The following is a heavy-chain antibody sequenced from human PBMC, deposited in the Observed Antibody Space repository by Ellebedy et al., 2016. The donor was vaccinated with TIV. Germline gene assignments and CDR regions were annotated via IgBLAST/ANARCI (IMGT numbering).Heavy chain of an antibody. D-gene: IGHD2/OR15-2a*01. J-gene: IGHJ5*02. CDR2: VYHSGHT. V-gene: IGHV4-4*02. CDR1: GGSLSRYY. CDR3: ARDWTRGGGYFASWFDP. Sequence: MPSETLSLTCNVSGGSLSRYYWSWVRQSPGRGLEWIGEVYHSGHTNYNPSLRSRVSISVDKSKSQFSLRLRSMTAADTAVYYCARDWTRGGGYFASWFDPWGQGTPVTVSS.